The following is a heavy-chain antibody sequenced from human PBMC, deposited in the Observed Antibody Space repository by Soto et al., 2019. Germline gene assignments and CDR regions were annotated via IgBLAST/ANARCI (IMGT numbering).Heavy chain of an antibody. CDR2: ITPMFRSA. J-gene: IGHJ5*02. Sequence: QVQLVQSGAEVKKSGSSVKVSCKAYGGTFNRNAINWVRQAPGQGLEWMGGITPMFRSATYAQQFRGRVTSIADESTNTVYMEMSSLRSDDTAMSYCAREGVHNYGLGRGQPFDPWGQGTLVTVSS. CDR3: AREGVHNYGLGRGQPFDP. CDR1: GGTFNRNA. V-gene: IGHV1-69*01. D-gene: IGHD4-17*01.